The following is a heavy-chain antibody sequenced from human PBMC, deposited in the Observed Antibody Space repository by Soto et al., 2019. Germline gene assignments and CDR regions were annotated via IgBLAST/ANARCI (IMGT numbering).Heavy chain of an antibody. V-gene: IGHV3-64*02. CDR3: AREAGTPGLWYFDL. CDR1: GFSFSTYS. D-gene: IGHD1-1*01. CDR2: INNIGATT. Sequence: GGSLRLSCAGSGFSFSTYSIHWVRQAPGKGPEYVAVINNIGATTYYADSVKGRFTISRDNSKNTAFLQMGSLRDEDMAVYFCAREAGTPGLWYFDLWGCGTLVTVSS. J-gene: IGHJ2*01.